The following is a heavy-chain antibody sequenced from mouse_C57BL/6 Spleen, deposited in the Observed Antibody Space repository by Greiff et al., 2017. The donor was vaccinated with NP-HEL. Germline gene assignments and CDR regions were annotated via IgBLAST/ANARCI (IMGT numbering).Heavy chain of an antibody. CDR2: INPGSGGT. J-gene: IGHJ3*01. D-gene: IGHD2-4*01. Sequence: QVQLQQSGAELVRPGNEVKGEGKEAGGAFAKGLLVGGRQRPGQGLEWIGVINPGSGGTNYNEKFKGKATLTADKSSSTAYMQLSSLTSEDSRVYCCARSGGLRGFAYWGQGTLVTVSA. CDR1: GGAFAKGL. V-gene: IGHV1-54*01. CDR3: ARSGGLRGFAY.